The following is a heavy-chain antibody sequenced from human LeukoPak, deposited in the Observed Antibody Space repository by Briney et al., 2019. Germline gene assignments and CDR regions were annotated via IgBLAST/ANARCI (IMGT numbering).Heavy chain of an antibody. D-gene: IGHD3-22*01. Sequence: PSETLSLTCAVSGGSISSNSYYWGWIRQPPGKGLEWIGEIYHSGSTNYNPSLKSRVTISVDKSKNQFSLKLSSVTAADTAVYYCARGAYDYYDSSGYSGYAFDIWGQGTMVTVSS. CDR3: ARGAYDYYDSSGYSGYAFDI. CDR1: GGSISSNSYY. CDR2: IYHSGST. J-gene: IGHJ3*02. V-gene: IGHV4-39*07.